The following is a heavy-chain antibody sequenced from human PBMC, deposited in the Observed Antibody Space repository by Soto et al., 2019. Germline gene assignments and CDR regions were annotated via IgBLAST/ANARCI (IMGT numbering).Heavy chain of an antibody. D-gene: IGHD3-22*01. Sequence: ESLKISCQGSGYTFTTHWIGWVRQMPGKGLEWMAIIYPGNSDTRYSPSFQGQVTISADNSINTAYLQWSSLKASDSAMYYCARHFFGTYDSSGYYYSDYWGQGTLVTVSS. CDR2: IYPGNSDT. CDR1: GYTFTTHW. V-gene: IGHV5-51*01. J-gene: IGHJ4*02. CDR3: ARHFFGTYDSSGYYYSDY.